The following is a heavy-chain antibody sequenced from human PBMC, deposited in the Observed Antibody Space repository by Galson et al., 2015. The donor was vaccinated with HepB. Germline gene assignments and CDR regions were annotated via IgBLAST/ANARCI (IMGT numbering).Heavy chain of an antibody. J-gene: IGHJ3*01. CDR2: LSWNSGTI. CDR1: GFTFDNHA. D-gene: IGHD1-7*01. V-gene: IGHV3-9*01. CDR3: AQDRGWNYENGDAFDV. Sequence: SLRLSCAAAGFTFDNHAMHWVRPAPGTGLEWVSGLSWNSGTIGYADSVRGRFPISRDDAKMSLYLQMNSLRAEDTALYYCAQDRGWNYENGDAFDVWGQGTLVTVSS.